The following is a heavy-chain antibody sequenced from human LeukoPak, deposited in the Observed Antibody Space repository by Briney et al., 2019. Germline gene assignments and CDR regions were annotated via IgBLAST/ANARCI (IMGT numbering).Heavy chain of an antibody. CDR1: GGSFSGYY. CDR3: ARHTDDFWSGYYSPYYYGMDV. J-gene: IGHJ6*02. V-gene: IGHV4-34*01. D-gene: IGHD3-3*01. CDR2: INHSGST. Sequence: SETLSLTCAVYGGSFSGYYWSWIRQPPGKGLEWIGEINHSGSTNYNPSLKSRVTISVDTSKNQFSLKLSSVTAADTAVYYCARHTDDFWSGYYSPYYYGMDVWGQGTTVTVSS.